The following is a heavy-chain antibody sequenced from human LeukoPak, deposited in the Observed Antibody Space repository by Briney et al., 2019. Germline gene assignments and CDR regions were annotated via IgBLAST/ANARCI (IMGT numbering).Heavy chain of an antibody. CDR1: GGSFSGYY. CDR2: INHSGST. J-gene: IGHJ6*03. V-gene: IGHV4-34*01. CDR3: VRVLGYSYVFTHYYSYFMDV. D-gene: IGHD5-18*01. Sequence: SETLSLTCAVYGGSFSGYYWSWIRQPPGKGLEWIGEINHSGSTNYNPSLKSRVTISVDTSKNQFSLKLSSVTAADTGVYSCVRVLGYSYVFTHYYSYFMDVWGKGTPVTVS.